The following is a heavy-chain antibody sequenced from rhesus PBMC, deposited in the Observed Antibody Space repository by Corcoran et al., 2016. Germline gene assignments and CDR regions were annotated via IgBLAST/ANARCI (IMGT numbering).Heavy chain of an antibody. CDR1: GLTFSSYG. V-gene: IGHV3S5*01. CDR2: LNRGGGST. Sequence: EVQLVETGGGLVQPGGSLKLSCAASGLTFSSYGLSWVRQAPGKGLEWVSALNRGGGSTYYADSVKGRFTISRYNSKNTLSLQMNSLRAEDTAVYYCARSGYSSWYLDAFDFWGQGLRVTVSS. J-gene: IGHJ3*01. CDR3: ARSGYSSWYLDAFDF. D-gene: IGHD6-13*01.